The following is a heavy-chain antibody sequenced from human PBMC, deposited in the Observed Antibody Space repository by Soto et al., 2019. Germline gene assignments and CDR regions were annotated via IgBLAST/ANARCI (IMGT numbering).Heavy chain of an antibody. V-gene: IGHV1-18*01. J-gene: IGHJ4*02. CDR1: GYTFTSYG. Sequence: GASVKVSCKASGYTFTSYGISWVRQAPGQGLEWMGWISAYNGNTNYAQKLQGRVTMTTDTSTSTAYMELRSLRSDDTAVYYCARDRYYDSSGYYVVDGFDYWGQGTLVTVSS. D-gene: IGHD3-22*01. CDR2: ISAYNGNT. CDR3: ARDRYYDSSGYYVVDGFDY.